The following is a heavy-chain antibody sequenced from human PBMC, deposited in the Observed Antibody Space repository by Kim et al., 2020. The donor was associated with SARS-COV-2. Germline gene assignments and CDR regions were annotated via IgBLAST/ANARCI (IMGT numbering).Heavy chain of an antibody. Sequence: GGSLRLSCAASGFTFSSYAMHWVRQAPGKGLEWVAVISYDGSNKYYADSVKGRFTISRDNSKNTLYLQMNSLRAEDTAVYYCARDSRSIAAAGQHYYYYGMDVWGQGTTVTVSS. CDR1: GFTFSSYA. V-gene: IGHV3-30-3*01. CDR3: ARDSRSIAAAGQHYYYYGMDV. J-gene: IGHJ6*02. CDR2: ISYDGSNK. D-gene: IGHD6-13*01.